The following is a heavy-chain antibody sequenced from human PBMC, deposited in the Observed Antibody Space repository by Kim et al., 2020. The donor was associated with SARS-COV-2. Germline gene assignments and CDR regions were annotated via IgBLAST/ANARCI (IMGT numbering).Heavy chain of an antibody. V-gene: IGHV3-48*03. J-gene: IGHJ5*02. CDR1: GFTFSSYE. Sequence: GGSLRLSCAASGFTFSSYEMNWVRQAPGKGLEWISYISSRGMTISYADSVKGRFTISRDNAKNSLYLQMNSLRVEDMGVYYCGTDGPAHLRFDPWGQGTLVTVSS. CDR2: ISSRGMTI. CDR3: GTDGPAHLRFDP.